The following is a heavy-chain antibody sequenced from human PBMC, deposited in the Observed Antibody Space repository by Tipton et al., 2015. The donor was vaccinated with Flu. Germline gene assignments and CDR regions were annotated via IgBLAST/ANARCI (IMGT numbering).Heavy chain of an antibody. J-gene: IGHJ4*02. CDR2: ISWNGGNI. V-gene: IGHV3-9*01. D-gene: IGHD2-8*01. CDR1: GFNFDDHA. CDR3: AKDRGSLLMVYAMRLD. Sequence: SLRLSCAASGFNFDDHAMHWVRQTPGKGLEWVSGISWNGGNIGYADSVKGRFTISRDNAKNSLYLQMNSLRTEDTALYYCAKDRGSLLMVYAMRLDWGQGTLVTVSS.